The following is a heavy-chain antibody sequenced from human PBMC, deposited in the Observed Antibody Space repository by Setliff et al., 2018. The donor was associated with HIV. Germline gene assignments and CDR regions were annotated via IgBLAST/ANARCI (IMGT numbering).Heavy chain of an antibody. Sequence: PGGSLRLSCLVSGFTFGEYGMSWFRQAPGKGLEWVGFIRSRPFGGTTEYAASVKGRFTISRDDSKSIAYLQMNSLKSADAAVYYCTRGMRPMVKRVPFDYWGQGTLVTVSS. J-gene: IGHJ4*02. D-gene: IGHD2-15*01. CDR2: IRSRPFGGTT. V-gene: IGHV3-49*03. CDR1: GFTFGEYG. CDR3: TRGMRPMVKRVPFDY.